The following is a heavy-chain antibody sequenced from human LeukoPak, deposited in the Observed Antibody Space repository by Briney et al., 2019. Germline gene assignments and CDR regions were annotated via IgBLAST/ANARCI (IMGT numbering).Heavy chain of an antibody. D-gene: IGHD3-16*01. Sequence: PGGSLRLSCAGSGFSFSSHGMNWVRQALGKGLEWVSGISPSGDITYYTDSVRGRFTISRDNFKNTLSLQVNSLRAEDTAMYYCAKDDDWGRYKHWGQGTLVTVSS. CDR2: ISPSGDIT. J-gene: IGHJ1*01. CDR3: AKDDDWGRYKH. CDR1: GFSFSSHG. V-gene: IGHV3-23*01.